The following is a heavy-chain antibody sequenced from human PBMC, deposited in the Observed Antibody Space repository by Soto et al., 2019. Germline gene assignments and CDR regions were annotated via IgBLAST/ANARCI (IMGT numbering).Heavy chain of an antibody. Sequence: QVQLQQWGAGLLKPSETLSLTCAVYGGSFSGYYWSWIRQPPGKGLEWIGEINHSGSINYNPSLKSRVTISVDTSKNQFSLKLSSVTAADTAVYYCARRPTDIVVVPAAPTGFDYWGQGTLVTVSS. CDR1: GGSFSGYY. V-gene: IGHV4-34*01. CDR3: ARRPTDIVVVPAAPTGFDY. J-gene: IGHJ4*02. CDR2: INHSGSI. D-gene: IGHD2-2*01.